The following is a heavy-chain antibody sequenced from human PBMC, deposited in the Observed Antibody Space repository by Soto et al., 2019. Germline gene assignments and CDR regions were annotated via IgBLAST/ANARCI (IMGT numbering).Heavy chain of an antibody. CDR3: AHGGMVRGVIEPYYFDY. CDR2: IYWDDDK. J-gene: IGHJ4*02. CDR1: GFSLSTSGVG. D-gene: IGHD3-10*01. Sequence: QITLKESGPTLVKPTQTLTLTCTFSGFSLSTSGVGVGWIRQPPGKALEWLALIYWDDDKRYSPSLKSMLTITKDTSKNQLVLTMTNMDPVDTATYYCAHGGMVRGVIEPYYFDYWGQGTLVTVSS. V-gene: IGHV2-5*02.